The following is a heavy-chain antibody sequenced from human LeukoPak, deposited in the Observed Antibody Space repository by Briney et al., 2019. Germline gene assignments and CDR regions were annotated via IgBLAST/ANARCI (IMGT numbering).Heavy chain of an antibody. J-gene: IGHJ5*02. CDR2: TYYSGST. CDR3: ARHYGP. CDR1: GGSISSGGCY. Sequence: SETLSLTCTVSGGSISSGGCYCSWIRQHPGKALEWIGYTYYSGSTYYNPSLKSRVTISVDPSKNQFSLKLNSVTAADTAVYYCARHYGPWGQGTLVTVSS. V-gene: IGHV4-31*03. D-gene: IGHD3-16*01.